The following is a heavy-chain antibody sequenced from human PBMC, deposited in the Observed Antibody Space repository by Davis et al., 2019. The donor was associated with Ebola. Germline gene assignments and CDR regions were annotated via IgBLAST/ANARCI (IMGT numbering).Heavy chain of an antibody. Sequence: SVKVSCKASGGTFSSYAISWVRQAPGQGLEWMGRIIPILGIANYAQKFQGRVTITADKSTSTAYMELSSLRSEDTAVYYCARTMVAATTIKDYGFDYWGQGTLVTVSS. D-gene: IGHD2-15*01. CDR2: IIPILGIA. V-gene: IGHV1-69*04. CDR3: ARTMVAATTIKDYGFDY. J-gene: IGHJ4*02. CDR1: GGTFSSYA.